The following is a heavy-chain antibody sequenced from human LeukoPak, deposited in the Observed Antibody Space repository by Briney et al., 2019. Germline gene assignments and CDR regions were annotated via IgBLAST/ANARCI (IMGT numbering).Heavy chain of an antibody. CDR2: TSAYNGNT. D-gene: IGHD3-22*01. CDR1: GYTFTSYG. CDR3: ARGGDFYDSSGYYDDAFDI. J-gene: IGHJ3*02. V-gene: IGHV1-18*01. Sequence: GASVKVSCKASGYTFTSYGISWVRQAPGQGLEWMGWTSAYNGNTNYAQKLQGRVTMTTDTSTSTAYMELRSLRSDDTAVYYCARGGDFYDSSGYYDDAFDIWGRGTMVTVSS.